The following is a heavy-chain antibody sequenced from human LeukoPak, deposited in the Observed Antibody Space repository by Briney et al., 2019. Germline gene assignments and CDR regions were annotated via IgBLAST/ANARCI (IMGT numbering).Heavy chain of an antibody. CDR3: ARVLRYCSGGNCYSGGLGYMDV. J-gene: IGHJ6*03. CDR1: GFIFNNYG. Sequence: GGSLRLSCAASGFIFNNYGMSWVRQAPGKGLEWVSTISGSGGSTYYADSVKGRFTISRDNAKNSLFLQMNSLRAEDTAVYYCARVLRYCSGGNCYSGGLGYMDVWGKGTTVTISS. V-gene: IGHV3-23*01. D-gene: IGHD2-15*01. CDR2: ISGSGGST.